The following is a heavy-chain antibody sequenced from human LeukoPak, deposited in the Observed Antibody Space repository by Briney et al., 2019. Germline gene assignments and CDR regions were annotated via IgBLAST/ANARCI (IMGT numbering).Heavy chain of an antibody. CDR1: GYSFTSYW. V-gene: IGHV5-51*01. Sequence: GESLKASCKGSGYSFTSYWIGWVRQMPGKGLEWMGIIYPGDSDTRYSPSFQGQVTISADKSISTAYLQWSSLKASDTAMYYCARGPLESIVGAEFDYWGQGTLVTVSS. D-gene: IGHD1-26*01. CDR2: IYPGDSDT. J-gene: IGHJ4*02. CDR3: ARGPLESIVGAEFDY.